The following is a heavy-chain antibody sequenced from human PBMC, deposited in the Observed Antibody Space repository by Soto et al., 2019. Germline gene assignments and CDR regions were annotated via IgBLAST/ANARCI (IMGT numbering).Heavy chain of an antibody. CDR2: IYYSGST. V-gene: IGHV4-59*01. D-gene: IGHD3-10*01. CDR1: GGSISSYY. Sequence: SETLSLTCTVSGGSISSYYWSWIRQPPGKGLEWIGYIYYSGSTNYNPSLKSRVTISVDTSKNQFSLKLSSVTAADTAVYYCARRPLWFGELESWFDPWGQGTLVTVSS. CDR3: ARRPLWFGELESWFDP. J-gene: IGHJ5*02.